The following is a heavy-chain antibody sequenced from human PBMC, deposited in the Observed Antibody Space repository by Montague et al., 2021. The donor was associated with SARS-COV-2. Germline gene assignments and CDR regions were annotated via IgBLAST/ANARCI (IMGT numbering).Heavy chain of an antibody. D-gene: IGHD1-20*01. CDR1: GGSLSGYY. CDR3: ARGRRRYNWRDETSYYYGMDV. Sequence: SETLSLTCAVYGGSLSGYYWSWIRQPPGKGLEWIGEINHSGSTNYNPSLKSRVTISLDTSKNQFSLKLSSVTAAGTAVYYRARGRRRYNWRDETSYYYGMDVWGQGTTVTVSS. J-gene: IGHJ6*02. CDR2: INHSGST. V-gene: IGHV4-34*01.